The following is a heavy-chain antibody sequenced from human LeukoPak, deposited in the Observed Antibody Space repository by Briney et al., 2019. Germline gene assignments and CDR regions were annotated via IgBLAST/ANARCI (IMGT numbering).Heavy chain of an antibody. CDR2: IYTSGST. D-gene: IGHD3-10*01. J-gene: IGHJ4*02. V-gene: IGHV4-61*02. CDR1: GGSISSGSYY. CDR3: AGDYYGSGSYYSEDRY. Sequence: PSETLSLTCTVSGGSISSGSYYWRWIRQPAGKGLEWIGRIYTSGSTNYNPSLKSRVTISVDTSKKQFSLKLSSVTAADTAVYYCAGDYYGSGSYYSEDRYWGQGTLVTVSS.